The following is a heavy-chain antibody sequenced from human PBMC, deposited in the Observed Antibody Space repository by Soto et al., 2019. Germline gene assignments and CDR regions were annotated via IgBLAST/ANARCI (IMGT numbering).Heavy chain of an antibody. V-gene: IGHV1-46*01. CDR2: INPSGGGT. Sequence: QVQLVQSGAEVKKTGASVKVSCKASGYPFTTYYMHWVRQAPGQGLEWMGMINPSGGGTTNAQKCQGRVTVTSDTSTNTVYIELTSLTSEDTALYYCGGGSGWYGDYWGQGTLVSVSS. CDR3: GGGSGWYGDY. CDR1: GYPFTTYY. J-gene: IGHJ4*02. D-gene: IGHD6-19*01.